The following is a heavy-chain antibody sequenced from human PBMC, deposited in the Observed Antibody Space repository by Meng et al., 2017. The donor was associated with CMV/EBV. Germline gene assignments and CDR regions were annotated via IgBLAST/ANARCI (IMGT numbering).Heavy chain of an antibody. CDR3: ARYCTNTGCYMYDD. CDR1: GFTFSSYW. CDR2: INQGGSEE. J-gene: IGHJ4*02. D-gene: IGHD2-2*02. V-gene: IGHV3-7*01. Sequence: GESLKISCAASGFTFSSYWMRWVRQAPGKGLEWVANINQGGSEEYYVDAVKGRFTMSRDNAKNSLYLQMSSLTDEDTAVYYCARYCTNTGCYMYDDWGQGTLVTVSS.